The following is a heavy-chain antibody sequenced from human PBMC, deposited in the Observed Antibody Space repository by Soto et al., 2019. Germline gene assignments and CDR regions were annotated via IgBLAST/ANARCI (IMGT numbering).Heavy chain of an antibody. CDR3: ARHYSSGSRNWFDP. V-gene: IGHV4-39*01. CDR1: GGSINSSSYF. J-gene: IGHJ5*02. D-gene: IGHD6-19*01. Sequence: SETLSLTCSVSGGSINSSSYFWGWVRQPPGKGLEWIGSIYYSGSTYYNPSLRSRVTISVDTPKNQFSLKLSSVTAADTAVFYCARHYSSGSRNWFDPWGQGTLVTVSS. CDR2: IYYSGST.